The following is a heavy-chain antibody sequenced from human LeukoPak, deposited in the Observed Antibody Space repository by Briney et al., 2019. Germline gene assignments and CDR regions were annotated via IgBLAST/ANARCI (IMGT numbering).Heavy chain of an antibody. CDR3: ARDYYGSGSYCP. J-gene: IGHJ5*02. CDR1: GGTFSSYA. CDR2: IIPIFGTA. V-gene: IGHV1-69*06. D-gene: IGHD3-10*01. Sequence: SVKVSCKASGGTFSSYAISWVRQAPGQGLEWMGGIIPIFGTANYAQKFQGRVTITADKSTSTAYMELSSLRSEDTAVYYCARDYYGSGSYCPWGQGTLVTVSS.